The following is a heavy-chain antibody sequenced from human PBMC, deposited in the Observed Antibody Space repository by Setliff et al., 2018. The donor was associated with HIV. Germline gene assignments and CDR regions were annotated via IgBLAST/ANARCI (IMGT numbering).Heavy chain of an antibody. J-gene: IGHJ3*02. CDR3: ARDSSLVDTAMVTTLDAFDI. V-gene: IGHV1-69*05. D-gene: IGHD5-18*01. Sequence: SVKVSCKSSGGTFSSYAISWVRQAPGQGLEWMGMVYPSDGSTSYAQKFQGRVTITTDESTSTAYMELSSLRPEDTAVYYCARDSSLVDTAMVTTLDAFDIWGQGTMVTVSS. CDR1: GGTFSSYA. CDR2: VYPSDGST.